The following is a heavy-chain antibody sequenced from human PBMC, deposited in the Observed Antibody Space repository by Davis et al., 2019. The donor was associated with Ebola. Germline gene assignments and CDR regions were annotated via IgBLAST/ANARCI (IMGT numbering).Heavy chain of an antibody. Sequence: PSETLSLTCSVSGGSITSGGYYWSWIRQQPGKGLEWIGYISFTGTTYYNPSLKTRLTISLDISENHFSLKLNSVTAADTAVYYCAREDDLIPDAFHIWGQGTMVTVSS. CDR3: AREDDLIPDAFHI. CDR2: ISFTGTT. D-gene: IGHD1-1*01. CDR1: GGSITSGGYY. V-gene: IGHV4-31*03. J-gene: IGHJ3*02.